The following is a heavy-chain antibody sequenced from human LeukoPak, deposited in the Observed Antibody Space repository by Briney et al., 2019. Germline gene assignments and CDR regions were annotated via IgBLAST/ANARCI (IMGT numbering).Heavy chain of an antibody. CDR3: ARDDRGRPAGFDY. Sequence: PGGSLRLSCAASGFTFSSYGMHWVRQAPGKGLEWVAVIWYDGSNKYYADSVKGRFTISRDNSKNTLYLQMNSLRAEDTAVYYCARDDRGRPAGFDYWGQGTLVTVSS. D-gene: IGHD1-26*01. J-gene: IGHJ4*02. CDR1: GFTFSSYG. CDR2: IWYDGSNK. V-gene: IGHV3-33*01.